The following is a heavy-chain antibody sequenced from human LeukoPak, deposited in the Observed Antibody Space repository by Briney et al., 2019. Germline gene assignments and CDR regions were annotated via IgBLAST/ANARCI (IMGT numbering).Heavy chain of an antibody. D-gene: IGHD3-3*01. V-gene: IGHV3-64*01. CDR1: GFTFSSYA. J-gene: IGHJ5*02. CDR2: ISSNGGST. CDR3: ARDAIFGVVPGGWFDP. Sequence: QPGGSLRLSCAASGFTFSSYAMHWVRQAPGKGLENVSAISSNGGSTYYANSVKGRFTISRDNSKNTLYLQMGSLRAEDMAVYYCARDAIFGVVPGGWFDPWGQGTLVTVSS.